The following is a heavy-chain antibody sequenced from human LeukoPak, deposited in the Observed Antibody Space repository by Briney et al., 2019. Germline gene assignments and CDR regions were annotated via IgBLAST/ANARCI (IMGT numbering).Heavy chain of an antibody. CDR3: ARGRPIMITFGGVIVIDY. J-gene: IGHJ4*02. CDR2: FDPEDGET. D-gene: IGHD3-16*02. V-gene: IGHV1-24*01. Sequence: ASVKVSCKVSGYTLTELSMHWVRQAPGKGLEWMGGFDPEDGETIYAQKFQGRVTMTRDTSISTAYMELSRLRSDDTAVYYCARGRPIMITFGGVIVIDYWGQGTLVTVSS. CDR1: GYTLTELS.